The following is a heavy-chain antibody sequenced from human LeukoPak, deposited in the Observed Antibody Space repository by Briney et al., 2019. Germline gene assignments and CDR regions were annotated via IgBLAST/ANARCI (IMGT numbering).Heavy chain of an antibody. Sequence: GGSLRLSCAASGFTFSSYGMHWVRQAPGKGLEWVAVISYDGSNKYYADSVKGRFTISRDNSKNTLYLQMNSLRAEDTAVYYCAGDWLVPFDYWGQGTLVTVSS. D-gene: IGHD3-10*01. V-gene: IGHV3-30*03. CDR1: GFTFSSYG. CDR3: AGDWLVPFDY. CDR2: ISYDGSNK. J-gene: IGHJ4*02.